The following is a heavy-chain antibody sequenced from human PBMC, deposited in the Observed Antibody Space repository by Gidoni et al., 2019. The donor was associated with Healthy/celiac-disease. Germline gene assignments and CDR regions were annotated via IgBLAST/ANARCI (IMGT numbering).Heavy chain of an antibody. D-gene: IGHD3-9*01. J-gene: IGHJ4*02. CDR2: ISSSSSYI. CDR3: ARGLLRYFDFDY. CDR1: GFTFSSYS. V-gene: IGHV3-21*01. Sequence: EVQLVESGGGLVKPGGSLRLSCAASGFTFSSYSMNWVRQAPGKGLEWVSSISSSSSYIYYADSVKGRFTISRDNAKNSLYLQMNSLRAEDTAVYYCARGLLRYFDFDYWGQGTLVTVSS.